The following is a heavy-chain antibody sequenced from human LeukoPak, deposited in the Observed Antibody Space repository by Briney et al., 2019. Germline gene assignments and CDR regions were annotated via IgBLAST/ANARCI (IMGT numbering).Heavy chain of an antibody. Sequence: ASVKVSCKASGYTFTSYAMHWVRQAPGQRLEWVGWINAGNGNTKYSQKFQGRVTITRDTSASTAYMELSSLRSEDTAVYYCARAYFAPEIRFYFDYWGQGTLVTVSS. J-gene: IGHJ4*02. CDR3: ARAYFAPEIRFYFDY. CDR2: INAGNGNT. V-gene: IGHV1-3*01. D-gene: IGHD3-9*01. CDR1: GYTFTSYA.